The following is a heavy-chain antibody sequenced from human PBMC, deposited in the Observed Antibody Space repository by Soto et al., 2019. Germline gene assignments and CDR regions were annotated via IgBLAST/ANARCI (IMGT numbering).Heavy chain of an antibody. CDR2: ISSSSTHI. CDR1: GFTLSSYS. CDR3: VRERGLSSFYGMDV. V-gene: IGHV3-21*01. D-gene: IGHD2-21*02. Sequence: EMQLVESGGGLVKPGGSLRLSCAASGFTLSSYSMNWVRQASGKGLEWVASISSSSTHIYYADSVKGRFTISRDNARNSLYLQMNSLIAEDTAVYYCVRERGLSSFYGMDVWGQGTTVTVSS. J-gene: IGHJ6*02.